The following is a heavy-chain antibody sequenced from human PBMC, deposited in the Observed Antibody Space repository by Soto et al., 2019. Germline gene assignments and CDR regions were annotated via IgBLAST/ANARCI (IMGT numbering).Heavy chain of an antibody. J-gene: IGHJ4*02. CDR3: APANVWNAGFFALNSLDK. CDR1: GYSFTNYW. Sequence: PGEALKISCKGSGYSFTNYWSGWVREMPGKGLEWMGTIYLGDSDTRYSPSFQGRVTSSADKSITPAYLQWGSLKDSDTPMYYCAPANVWNAGFFALNSLDKWGKGTLVTVSS. D-gene: IGHD1-1*01. CDR2: IYLGDSDT. V-gene: IGHV5-51*01.